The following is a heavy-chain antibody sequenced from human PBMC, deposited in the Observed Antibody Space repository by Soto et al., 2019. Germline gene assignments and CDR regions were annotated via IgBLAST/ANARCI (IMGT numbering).Heavy chain of an antibody. V-gene: IGHV4-61*08. Sequence: LSDPCAVSDGSSSSGGSYRSWIRQPPGKGLEWIGYMYNTGSTVYNPSLKSRVTISVDTSKNQFSLKLNAVTAADTAVYYCARDLWGYCGTDCYPLDVWGQGTTVTVSS. J-gene: IGHJ6*02. CDR1: DGSSSSGGSY. CDR2: MYNTGST. D-gene: IGHD2-21*02. CDR3: ARDLWGYCGTDCYPLDV.